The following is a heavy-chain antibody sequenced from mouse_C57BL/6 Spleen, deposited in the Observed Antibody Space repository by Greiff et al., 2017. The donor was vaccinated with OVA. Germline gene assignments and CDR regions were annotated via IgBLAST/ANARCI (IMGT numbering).Heavy chain of an antibody. D-gene: IGHD2-9*01. J-gene: IGHJ2*01. Sequence: VKLMESGAELVRPGASVTLSCKASGYTFTDYEMHWVKQTPVHGLEWIGAIDPETGGTAYNQKFKGKAILTADKSSSTAYMELRSLTSEDSAVYYCTRYPTMVSFDYWGQGTTLTVSS. CDR1: GYTFTDYE. CDR3: TRYPTMVSFDY. V-gene: IGHV1-15*01. CDR2: IDPETGGT.